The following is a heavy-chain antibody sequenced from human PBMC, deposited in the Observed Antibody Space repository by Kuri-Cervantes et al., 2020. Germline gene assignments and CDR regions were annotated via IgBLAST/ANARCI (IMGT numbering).Heavy chain of an antibody. CDR2: INHSGSTNSGST. V-gene: IGHV4-34*01. Sequence: GSLRLSCAVYGGSFSGYYWSWIRQPPGKGLEWIGEINHSGSTNSGSTKYNPSLKSRVTISSDTSKSQFSLKLSSVTAADTAVYYCARGPYGDSFDYWGQGTLVTVSS. J-gene: IGHJ4*02. CDR3: ARGPYGDSFDY. CDR1: GGSFSGYY. D-gene: IGHD4-17*01.